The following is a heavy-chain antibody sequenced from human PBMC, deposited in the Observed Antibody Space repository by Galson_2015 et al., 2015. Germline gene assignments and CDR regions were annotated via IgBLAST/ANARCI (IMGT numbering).Heavy chain of an antibody. CDR2: INRNGGSI. D-gene: IGHD3-22*01. V-gene: IGHV3-20*04. CDR1: GFTFDEYG. CDR3: AREYYYDSSGYLGDAFDI. Sequence: SLRLSCAASGFTFDEYGMSWVRQGPGKGLEWVSGINRNGGSIGYADSVKGRFTISRDDAKKSLYLQMNSLRAEDTALYYCAREYYYDSSGYLGDAFDIWGQGTMVTVSS. J-gene: IGHJ3*02.